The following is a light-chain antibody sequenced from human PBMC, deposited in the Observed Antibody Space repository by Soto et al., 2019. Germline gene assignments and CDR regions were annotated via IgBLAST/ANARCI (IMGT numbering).Light chain of an antibody. Sequence: QPVLTQPPSVSGAPGQRVTISCTGPSSNIGAGYDVLWYQQLPGTAPKLLIYGGANRPSGVPDRFSGSKSGSSASLAITGLQAEDEADYFCQSYDSSLSRLVFGGGTKVTVL. CDR3: QSYDSSLSRLV. J-gene: IGLJ2*01. CDR2: GGA. V-gene: IGLV1-40*01. CDR1: SSNIGAGYD.